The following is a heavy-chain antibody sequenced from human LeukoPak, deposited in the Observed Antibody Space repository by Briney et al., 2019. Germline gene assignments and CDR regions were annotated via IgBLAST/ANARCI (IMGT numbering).Heavy chain of an antibody. V-gene: IGHV3-9*01. J-gene: IGHJ4*02. CDR2: ISWNSGSI. Sequence: PGRSLRLSCAASGFTFDDYAMHWVRQAPGEGLEWVSGISWNSGSIGYADSVKGRFTISRDNAKNSLYLQMNSLRAEDTALYYCAKDISYSSQAGRFDYWGQGTLVTVSS. CDR1: GFTFDDYA. D-gene: IGHD3-16*01. CDR3: AKDISYSSQAGRFDY.